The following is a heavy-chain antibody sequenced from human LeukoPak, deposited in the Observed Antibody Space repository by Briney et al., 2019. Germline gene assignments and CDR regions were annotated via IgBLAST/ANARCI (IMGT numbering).Heavy chain of an antibody. CDR3: ARGVWQWLANGGMDV. CDR2: IYYSGST. CDR1: GDSISSYY. D-gene: IGHD6-19*01. V-gene: IGHV4-39*07. J-gene: IGHJ6*02. Sequence: SETLSLTCTVSGDSISSYYWGWIRQPPGEGLEWIGSIYYSGSTYYNPSLKSRVTISVDTSKNQFSLKLSSVTAADTAVYYCARGVWQWLANGGMDVWGQGTTVTVSS.